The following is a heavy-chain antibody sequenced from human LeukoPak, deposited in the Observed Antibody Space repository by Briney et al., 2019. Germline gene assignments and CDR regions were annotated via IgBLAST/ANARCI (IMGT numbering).Heavy chain of an antibody. D-gene: IGHD3-3*01. CDR1: GFTVSSNY. CDR2: IYSGGST. Sequence: GGSLRLSCAASGFTVSSNYMSWVRQAPGKGLEWVSVIYSGGSTYYADSVKGRFTISRENSKNTLYLQMNSLGAEDTAVYYCARDGKGYYDFWSGYSHDAFDIWGQGTMVTVSS. J-gene: IGHJ3*02. V-gene: IGHV3-66*02. CDR3: ARDGKGYYDFWSGYSHDAFDI.